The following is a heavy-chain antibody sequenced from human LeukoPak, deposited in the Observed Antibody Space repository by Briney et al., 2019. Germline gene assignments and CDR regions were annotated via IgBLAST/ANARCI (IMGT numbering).Heavy chain of an antibody. J-gene: IGHJ4*02. D-gene: IGHD3-3*01. CDR3: ARDQSMERYYDFWSGQFDY. V-gene: IGHV1-2*02. Sequence: ASVKVSCKASGYTFTGYYIHWVRQAPGQGLEWMGWINPDSGGTNYAQKFQGRVTMTRDTSIRTAYMELSRLRSDDTAVYYCARDQSMERYYDFWSGQFDYWGQGTLVTVSS. CDR1: GYTFTGYY. CDR2: INPDSGGT.